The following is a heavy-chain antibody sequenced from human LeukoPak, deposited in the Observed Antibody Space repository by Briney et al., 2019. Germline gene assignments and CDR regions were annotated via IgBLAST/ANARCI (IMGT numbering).Heavy chain of an antibody. CDR3: ARAGGYCSSTSCREGPNYYYYYMDV. Sequence: SETLSLTCTVSGGSISSSSYYWGWIRQPPGKGLEWIGSIYYSGSTYYNPSLKSRVTISVDTSKDQFSLKLSSVTAADTAVYYCARAGGYCSSTSCREGPNYYYYYMDVWGKGTTVTVSS. D-gene: IGHD2-2*01. CDR1: GGSISSSSYY. CDR2: IYYSGST. J-gene: IGHJ6*03. V-gene: IGHV4-39*07.